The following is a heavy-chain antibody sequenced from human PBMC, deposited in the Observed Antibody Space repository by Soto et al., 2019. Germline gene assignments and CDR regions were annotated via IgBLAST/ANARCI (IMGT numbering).Heavy chain of an antibody. Sequence: ASVKVSCKASGYTFTSYGISWVRQAPGQGLEWMGWISPYNGTANYAQKLQGRVTMTADESTSTAYMELSSLRSDDTAVYYCARYSSSSGGWFDPWGQGTLVTVSS. D-gene: IGHD6-6*01. V-gene: IGHV1-18*01. J-gene: IGHJ5*02. CDR1: GYTFTSYG. CDR2: ISPYNGTA. CDR3: ARYSSSSGGWFDP.